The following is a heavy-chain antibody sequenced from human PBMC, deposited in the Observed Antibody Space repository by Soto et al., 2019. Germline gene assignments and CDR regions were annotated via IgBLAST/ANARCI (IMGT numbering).Heavy chain of an antibody. V-gene: IGHV3-9*01. Sequence: GGSLRLSCAASGFTFDDYAMHWVRQAPGKGLEWVSGISWNSGSIGYADSVKGRFTISRDNAKNSLYLQMNSLRAEDTAWYYCAKDVNSASPPGVTPDAFDIWGQGTMVTVSS. CDR3: AKDVNSASPPGVTPDAFDI. J-gene: IGHJ3*02. CDR1: GFTFDDYA. D-gene: IGHD2-21*01. CDR2: ISWNSGSI.